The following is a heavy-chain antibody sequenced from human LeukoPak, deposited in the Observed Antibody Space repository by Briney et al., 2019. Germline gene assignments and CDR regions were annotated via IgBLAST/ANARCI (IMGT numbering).Heavy chain of an antibody. CDR2: INSDGSST. Sequence: PGGSLRLSCAASGFTFGSYWMHWVRQAPGKGLVWVSRINSDGSSTSYADSVKGRFTISRDNAKNSLYLQMNSLRDEDTAVYYCAREYSSSSGSVSDYWGQGTLVTVSS. V-gene: IGHV3-74*01. J-gene: IGHJ4*02. D-gene: IGHD6-6*01. CDR1: GFTFGSYW. CDR3: AREYSSSSGSVSDY.